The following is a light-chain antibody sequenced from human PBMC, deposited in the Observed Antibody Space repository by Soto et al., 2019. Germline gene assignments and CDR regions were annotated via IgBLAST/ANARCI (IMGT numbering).Light chain of an antibody. J-gene: IGKJ4*01. CDR1: QPIANY. CDR3: QQSYSIPLT. CDR2: VAS. Sequence: DIQMTQSPTSLSASVGDRVTITCRASQPIANYLNWYQQKPGKAPHLLIFVASRLRSGVPSRFSGSGSGTDFSLTISSLQPEDFGTYYCQQSYSIPLTFGGGTKV. V-gene: IGKV1-39*01.